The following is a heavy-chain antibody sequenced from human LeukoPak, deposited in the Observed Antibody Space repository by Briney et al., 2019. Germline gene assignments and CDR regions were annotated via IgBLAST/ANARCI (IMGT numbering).Heavy chain of an antibody. CDR3: ARRTIQAGTPFDY. D-gene: IGHD4/OR15-4a*01. CDR1: GGSISSYY. Sequence: PSETLSLTCTVSGGSISSYYWSWIRQPPGKGLEWIGHISYSRSTNYNPSLKSRVTISVDTSKNQFSLKLSSVTAADTAVYFCARRTIQAGTPFDYWGQGTLVTVSS. V-gene: IGHV4-59*01. J-gene: IGHJ4*02. CDR2: ISYSRST.